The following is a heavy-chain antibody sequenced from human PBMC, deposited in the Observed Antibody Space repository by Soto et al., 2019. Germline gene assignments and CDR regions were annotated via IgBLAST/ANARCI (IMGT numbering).Heavy chain of an antibody. V-gene: IGHV1-18*04. CDR1: GYTFTGYY. CDR2: ISAYSGNT. J-gene: IGHJ4*02. Sequence: ASVKVSCKASGYTFTGYYMHWVRQAPGQGLEWMGWISAYSGNTNYAQKLQGRVTMTTDTSTSTAYMELRSLRSDDTAVYYCARDTGNYFDYWGQGTLVTVSS. CDR3: ARDTGNYFDY.